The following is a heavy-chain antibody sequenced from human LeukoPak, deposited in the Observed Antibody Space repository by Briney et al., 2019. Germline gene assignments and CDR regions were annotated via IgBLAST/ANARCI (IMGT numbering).Heavy chain of an antibody. V-gene: IGHV4-39*07. CDR2: IYYSGST. CDR3: AREGSGIAAAFGYYYYYMDV. CDR1: GGSISSSSYY. J-gene: IGHJ6*03. Sequence: SETLSLTCTVSGGSISSSSYYWGWIRQPPGKGLEWIGSIYYSGSTYYNPSLKSRVTISVDTSKNQFSLKLSSVTAADTAVYYCAREGSGIAAAFGYYYYYMDVWGKGTTVTVSS. D-gene: IGHD6-13*01.